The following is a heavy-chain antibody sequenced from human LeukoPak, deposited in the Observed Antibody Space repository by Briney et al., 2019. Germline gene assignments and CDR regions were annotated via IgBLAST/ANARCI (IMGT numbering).Heavy chain of an antibody. CDR2: INHSGST. D-gene: IGHD3-22*01. CDR3: ARDRGYYDSSGYKIKDFDY. J-gene: IGHJ4*02. CDR1: GGSFSGYY. Sequence: SETLSLTCAVYGGSFSGYYWSWIRQPPGKGLEWIGEINHSGSTNYNPSLKGRVTISVDTSKNQFSLKLSSVTAADTAVYYCARDRGYYDSSGYKIKDFDYWGQGTLVTVSS. V-gene: IGHV4-34*01.